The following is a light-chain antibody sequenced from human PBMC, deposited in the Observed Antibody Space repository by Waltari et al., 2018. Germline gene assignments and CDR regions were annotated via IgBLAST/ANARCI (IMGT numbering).Light chain of an antibody. J-gene: IGKJ3*01. CDR2: AAS. Sequence: EIVLTQSPATLSLSPGERATLSCRASQSVSSYLAWYQQKPAQAPRLLIYAASNRATGIPARFSGSGSGTDFTLTISSLEPEDLAVYYCQQRSNWPTFGPGTKVDIK. CDR3: QQRSNWPT. V-gene: IGKV3-11*01. CDR1: QSVSSY.